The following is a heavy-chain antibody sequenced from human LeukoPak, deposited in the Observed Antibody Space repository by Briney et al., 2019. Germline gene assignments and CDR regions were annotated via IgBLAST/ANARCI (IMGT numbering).Heavy chain of an antibody. CDR3: ARGYGSGSYFGH. CDR1: GGSFSGYY. D-gene: IGHD3-10*01. Sequence: SETLSLTCAVYGGSFSGYYWSWIRQPPGKGLEWIGEINRGGDTAYNPSLKSRVTMSLDTSKEQFSLQLNSVTAADTAVYYCARGYGSGSYFGHWGQGTLVTVSS. J-gene: IGHJ4*02. CDR2: INRGGDT. V-gene: IGHV4-34*01.